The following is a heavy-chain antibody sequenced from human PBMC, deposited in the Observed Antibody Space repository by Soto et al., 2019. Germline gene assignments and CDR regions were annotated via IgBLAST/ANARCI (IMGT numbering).Heavy chain of an antibody. Sequence: SETLSLTCTVSGGSISSGGYYWSWIRQHPGKGLEWIGYIYYSGSTYYNPSLKSRVTISVDTSKNQFSLKLSSVTAADTAVYYCARDVHSSGWYYFDYWGQGTLVTVSS. D-gene: IGHD6-19*01. CDR3: ARDVHSSGWYYFDY. J-gene: IGHJ4*02. CDR1: GGSISSGGYY. V-gene: IGHV4-31*03. CDR2: IYYSGST.